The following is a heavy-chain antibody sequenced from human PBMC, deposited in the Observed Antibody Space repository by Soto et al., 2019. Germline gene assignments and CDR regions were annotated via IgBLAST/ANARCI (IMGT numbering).Heavy chain of an antibody. CDR2: IYYSGST. Sequence: QVQLQESGPGLVKPSETLSLTCTVSGGSISSYYWSWIRQPPGKGLEWIGYIYYSGSTNYNPSLKSRVTISVDTSKNQFSLTLSSVTAADTAVYYCARDSYSNSFDYWGQGTLVTVAS. D-gene: IGHD4-4*01. CDR1: GGSISSYY. J-gene: IGHJ4*02. V-gene: IGHV4-59*01. CDR3: ARDSYSNSFDY.